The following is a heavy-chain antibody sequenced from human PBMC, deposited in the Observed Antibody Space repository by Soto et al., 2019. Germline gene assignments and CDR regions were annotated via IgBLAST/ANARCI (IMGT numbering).Heavy chain of an antibody. CDR2: ISSSSYTM. CDR3: ARDVDY. V-gene: IGHV3-48*02. J-gene: IGHJ4*02. Sequence: EVQLVESGGGLVQPGGSLRLSCAASGFTFSHYSMNWVRQAPGKGLDWVSYISSSSYTMNYADSVKGRFTISRDNAKNSLYLQMNSLIDEDTAVYYCARDVDYWCQGTLVTVAS. CDR1: GFTFSHYS.